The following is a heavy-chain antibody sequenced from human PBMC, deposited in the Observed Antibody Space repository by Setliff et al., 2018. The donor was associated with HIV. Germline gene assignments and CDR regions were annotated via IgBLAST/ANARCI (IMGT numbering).Heavy chain of an antibody. V-gene: IGHV4-31*03. J-gene: IGHJ6*02. D-gene: IGHD3-3*02. Sequence: PSETLSLTCSVPGDSVSSGGFYWSWIRQRPDKGLEWIGHLFYSGTTYYSPSLKSRVIISRDTSENQFSLQLSSVTAADTAVYYCARITIFVPGDPYFYGMDVWGQGTTVTVSS. CDR3: ARITIFVPGDPYFYGMDV. CDR2: LFYSGTT. CDR1: GDSVSSGGFY.